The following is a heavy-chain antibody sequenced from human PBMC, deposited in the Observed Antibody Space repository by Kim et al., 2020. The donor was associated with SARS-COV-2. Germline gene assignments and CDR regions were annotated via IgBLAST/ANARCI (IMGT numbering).Heavy chain of an antibody. J-gene: IGHJ4*02. CDR1: GDSVTSNSVA. V-gene: IGHV6-1*01. CDR3: ARNIAVAGNFEY. D-gene: IGHD6-19*01. Sequence: SQTLSLTCAISGDSVTSNSVAWNWIRQSPSRGLEWLGRTYYRSRWYKEYAVSVKSRITINPDTSKNHFSLQLNSVTPEDTAVYYCARNIAVAGNFEYWGQGTLVTVSS. CDR2: TYYRSRWYK.